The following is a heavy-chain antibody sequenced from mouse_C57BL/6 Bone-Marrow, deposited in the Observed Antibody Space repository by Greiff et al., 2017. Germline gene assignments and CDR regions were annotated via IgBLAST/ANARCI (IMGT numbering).Heavy chain of an antibody. J-gene: IGHJ3*01. D-gene: IGHD1-1*01. CDR3: TTITTVVARAY. V-gene: IGHV14-1*01. CDR1: GFNIKDYY. Sequence: EVQLQQSGAELVRPGASVKLSCTASGFNIKDYYMHWVKQRPEQGLEWIGRIDPEDGDTEYAPKFQGKATMTADTSSNTAYLQLSSLTSEDTAVYYCTTITTVVARAYGGQGTLVTVSA. CDR2: IDPEDGDT.